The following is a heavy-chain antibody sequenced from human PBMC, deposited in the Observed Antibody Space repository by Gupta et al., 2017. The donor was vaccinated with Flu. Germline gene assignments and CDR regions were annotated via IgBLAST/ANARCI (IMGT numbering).Heavy chain of an antibody. CDR2: INHSGST. CDR1: GGSFSGYY. V-gene: IGHV4-34*01. J-gene: IGHJ5*02. D-gene: IGHD2-2*01. Sequence: VQLQQWGAGLLKPSETLSLTCAVYGGSFSGYYWSWIRQPPGKGLEWIGEINHSGSTNYNPSLKSRVTISVDTSKNQFSLKLSSVTAADTAVYYCARVRGYCSSTSCYGRWFDPWGQGTLVTVSS. CDR3: ARVRGYCSSTSCYGRWFDP.